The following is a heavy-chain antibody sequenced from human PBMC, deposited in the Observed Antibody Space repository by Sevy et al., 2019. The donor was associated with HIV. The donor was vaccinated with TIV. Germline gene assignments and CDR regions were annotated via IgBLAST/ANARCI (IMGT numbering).Heavy chain of an antibody. CDR3: ARDLPPSATIVPHFDY. CDR2: ITSGGTTI. Sequence: GGSLRLSCAASGFAFSSYDMHWVRQAPGKGLEWVLYITSGGTTINYADSVKGRFTISRDNAKNSLYLQMNSLRVEDTAVYYCARDLPPSATIVPHFDYWGQGTLVTVSS. CDR1: GFAFSSYD. D-gene: IGHD1-26*01. V-gene: IGHV3-48*03. J-gene: IGHJ4*02.